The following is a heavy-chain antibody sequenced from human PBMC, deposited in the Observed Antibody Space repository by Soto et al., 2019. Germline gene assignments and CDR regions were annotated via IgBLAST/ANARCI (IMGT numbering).Heavy chain of an antibody. V-gene: IGHV3-9*01. J-gene: IGHJ1*01. CDR1: GFTFDDYA. CDR2: INWNSGSI. CDR3: VKDESINWYSGHFRH. D-gene: IGHD6-13*01. Sequence: EVQLVESGGGLVQPGMSLRLSCAASGFTFDDYAMHWVRQVPGKGLEWVSGINWNSGSIGYGDSVKGRFAISRDNANNSLHLQMNSLSAEDTAFYYCVKDESINWYSGHFRHWGQGTLVTVSS.